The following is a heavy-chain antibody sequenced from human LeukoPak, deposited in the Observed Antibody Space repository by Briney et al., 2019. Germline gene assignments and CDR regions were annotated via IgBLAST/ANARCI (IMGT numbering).Heavy chain of an antibody. V-gene: IGHV3-23*01. J-gene: IGHJ4*02. CDR2: IGGSGGST. CDR3: ARDPGVVAFHYFDY. D-gene: IGHD3-3*01. Sequence: PGGALRLSCAASGFTFSSHAMGWVRQAPGKGLEWVSAIGGSGGSTYYADSVNGRFTISRDTSKNTLYLQMNSLRAEDTALYYCARDPGVVAFHYFDYWGQGTLVTVSS. CDR1: GFTFSSHA.